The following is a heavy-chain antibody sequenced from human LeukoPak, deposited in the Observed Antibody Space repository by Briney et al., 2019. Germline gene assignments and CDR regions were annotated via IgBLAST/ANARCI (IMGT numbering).Heavy chain of an antibody. CDR1: GFSFGGYY. J-gene: IGHJ4*02. CDR2: ISNRGDTI. Sequence: GGSLRLSCAASGFSFGGYYMSWIRQAPGKGLEWLSYISNRGDTIHYGDSVKGRFTISRDNARNSLYLHMNSLRAEDTAVYYCTRDHITSWQIDFWGQGTMVTVSS. V-gene: IGHV3-11*01. D-gene: IGHD2-2*01. CDR3: TRDHITSWQIDF.